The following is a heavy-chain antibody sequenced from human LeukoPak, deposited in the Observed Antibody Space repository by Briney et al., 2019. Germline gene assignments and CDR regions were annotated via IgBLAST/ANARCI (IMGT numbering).Heavy chain of an antibody. J-gene: IGHJ3*02. D-gene: IGHD2-2*01. V-gene: IGHV1-18*01. CDR2: ISVYNGKT. CDR1: GYTFTNYD. CDR3: ARDRVRRSGTGGASDI. Sequence: ASVKVSCKTSGYTFTNYDINWVRQAPGQGLEGMGWISVYNGKTNYAQKLQGRVTMTTDTSTSTAYMELRSLRSDDTAMYYCARDRVRRSGTGGASDIWGQGTMVTVSS.